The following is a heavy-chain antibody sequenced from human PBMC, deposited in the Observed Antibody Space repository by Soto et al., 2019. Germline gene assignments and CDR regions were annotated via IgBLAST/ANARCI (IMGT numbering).Heavy chain of an antibody. Sequence: ASVKVSCKASGYTFTSYDISWVRQATGQGLEWMGWMNPNSGNTGYAQKFQGRVTMTRNTSISTAYMELSSLRSEDTAVYYCAADIEGIAAAGVRNWYFDLWGRGTLVTVSS. D-gene: IGHD6-13*01. V-gene: IGHV1-8*01. J-gene: IGHJ2*01. CDR3: AADIEGIAAAGVRNWYFDL. CDR2: MNPNSGNT. CDR1: GYTFTSYD.